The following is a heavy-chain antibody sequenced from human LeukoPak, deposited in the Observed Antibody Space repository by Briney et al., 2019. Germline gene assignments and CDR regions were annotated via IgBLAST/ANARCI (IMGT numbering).Heavy chain of an antibody. CDR3: ARQKVPIFGVVPDAFDI. D-gene: IGHD3-3*01. CDR2: IYHSGST. J-gene: IGHJ3*02. V-gene: IGHV4-38-2*01. CDR1: GYSISSGYY. Sequence: SETLSLTCAVSGYSISSGYYWGWIRQPPGKGLEWIGSIYHSGSTYYNPSLKGRVTISVDTSKNQFSLKLSSVTAADTAVYYCARQKVPIFGVVPDAFDIWGQGTMVTVSS.